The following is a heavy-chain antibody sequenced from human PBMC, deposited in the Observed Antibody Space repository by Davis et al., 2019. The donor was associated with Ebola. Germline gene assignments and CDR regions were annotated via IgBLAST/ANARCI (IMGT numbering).Heavy chain of an antibody. V-gene: IGHV4-59*11. D-gene: IGHD3-22*01. CDR3: ARSVFYDSTGYYVHWFYDL. CDR1: AGSIRTHY. Sequence: SETLSLTCTVSAGSIRTHYWSWIRQSPGKGLEWIGYSYYGGRTDYNPSLQSRAFISVDTSKNHFSLNLNSVTAADTAIYYCARSVFYDSTGYYVHWFYDLWGRGTLVTVSS. CDR2: SYYGGRT. J-gene: IGHJ2*01.